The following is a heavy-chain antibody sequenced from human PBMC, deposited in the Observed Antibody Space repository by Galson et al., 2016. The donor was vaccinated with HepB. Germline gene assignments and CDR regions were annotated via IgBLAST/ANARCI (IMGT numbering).Heavy chain of an antibody. Sequence: SVKVSCKAPGYTFTNDYMHWVRQAPGQGLEWMGRIILSDGTTIHAQKFQGRVTMTRDTSTSAVFLELSSLGSDDTALYYCARDNGHHSFDYWGQGTLVTVSS. CDR2: IILSDGTT. V-gene: IGHV1-46*01. J-gene: IGHJ4*02. CDR3: ARDNGHHSFDY. D-gene: IGHD2-8*01. CDR1: GYTFTNDY.